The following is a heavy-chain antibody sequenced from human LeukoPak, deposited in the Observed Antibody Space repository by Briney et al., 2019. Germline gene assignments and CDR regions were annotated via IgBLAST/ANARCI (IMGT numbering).Heavy chain of an antibody. D-gene: IGHD3-16*02. V-gene: IGHV3-23*01. CDR2: ISGSGGST. Sequence: GGSLRLSCAASGFTFSSYAMSWVRQAPGKGLEWVSAISGSGGSTYYADSVKGRFTISRDNSKNTLYLQMNSLRAEDTAVYYCARRMITFGGVIAPFDYWGQGTLVTVSS. J-gene: IGHJ4*02. CDR1: GFTFSSYA. CDR3: ARRMITFGGVIAPFDY.